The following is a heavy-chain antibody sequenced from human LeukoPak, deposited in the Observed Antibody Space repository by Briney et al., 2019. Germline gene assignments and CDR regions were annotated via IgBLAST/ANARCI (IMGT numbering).Heavy chain of an antibody. D-gene: IGHD3-10*01. CDR3: AKEGGSGPSYYFDY. Sequence: GGSLRLSCAASEFTFSSYAMSWVRQAPGKGLEGVSAISGSGTNTYYAGSVRGRFTISRDNSKNTLYLQMNSLRAEDTAVYYCAKEGGSGPSYYFDYWGQGTLVTVSS. V-gene: IGHV3-23*01. CDR1: EFTFSSYA. J-gene: IGHJ4*02. CDR2: ISGSGTNT.